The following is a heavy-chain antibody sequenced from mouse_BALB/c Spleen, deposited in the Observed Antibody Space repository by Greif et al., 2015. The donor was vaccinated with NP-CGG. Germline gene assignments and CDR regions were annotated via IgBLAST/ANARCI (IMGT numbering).Heavy chain of an antibody. D-gene: IGHD1-1*01. CDR2: IWAGGST. Sequence: VQLQQSGPGLVAPSQSLSITCTVSGFSFTSYGVHWVRQPPGKGLEWLGVIWAGGSTNYNSALMSRLSISKDNSKSQVFLKMSSLQTDDTAMYYCARDFTTVVATYYYAMDYWGQGTSVTVSS. CDR1: GFSFTSYG. CDR3: ARDFTTVVATYYYAMDY. V-gene: IGHV2-9*02. J-gene: IGHJ4*01.